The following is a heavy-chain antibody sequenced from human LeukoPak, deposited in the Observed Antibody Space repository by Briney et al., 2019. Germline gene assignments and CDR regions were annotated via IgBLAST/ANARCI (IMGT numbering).Heavy chain of an antibody. CDR3: SIYGSGEIDY. J-gene: IGHJ4*02. D-gene: IGHD3-10*01. CDR1: GFTFSSYG. Sequence: PGRSLRLSCAASGFTFSSYGVHWVRRAPGKGLEWVAVISYDGSNKYYADSVKGRFTISRDNSKNTLYLQMNSLRAEDTAVYYCSIYGSGEIDYWGQGTLVTVSS. V-gene: IGHV3-30*03. CDR2: ISYDGSNK.